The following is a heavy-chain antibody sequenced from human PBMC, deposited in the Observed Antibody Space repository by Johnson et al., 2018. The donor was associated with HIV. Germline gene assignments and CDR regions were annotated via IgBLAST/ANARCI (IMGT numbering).Heavy chain of an antibody. D-gene: IGHD3-10*01. CDR2: ISSSGNTM. J-gene: IGHJ3*02. V-gene: IGHV3-48*04. CDR3: ARAPEVRGVDAFDI. CDR1: GFTFSNYD. Sequence: VQLVESGGGVVQPGRSLRLSCAASGFTFSNYDMDWVRQAPGKGLEWVSYISSSGNTMYYADSVKGRFTISRDNAKNSLYLQMNILRAEDTAVYYCARAPEVRGVDAFDIWGQGTMVTVSS.